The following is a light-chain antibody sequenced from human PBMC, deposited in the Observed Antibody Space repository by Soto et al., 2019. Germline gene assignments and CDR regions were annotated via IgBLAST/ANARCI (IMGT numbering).Light chain of an antibody. Sequence: EIVLTQSPGTLSLSPGERATLSCRASQSVSSNYLAWYQQNPGRAPRLLIYGASSRATGIPDRFSGSGSGTDFTFTISSLEPQDFAVYYCQQYGSSPLTFGGGTKVEIK. CDR1: QSVSSNY. J-gene: IGKJ4*01. CDR2: GAS. CDR3: QQYGSSPLT. V-gene: IGKV3-20*01.